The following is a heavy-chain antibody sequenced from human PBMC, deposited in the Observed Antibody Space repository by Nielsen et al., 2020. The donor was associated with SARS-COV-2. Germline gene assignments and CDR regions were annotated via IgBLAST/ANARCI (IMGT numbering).Heavy chain of an antibody. J-gene: IGHJ3*02. Sequence: LRLSCAVSGGSISSGGYSWSWIRQPPGKGLEWIGYIYYSGSTYYNPSLKSRVTISVDKSKNQFSLKLSSVTAADTAVYYCASPTASIAVTDTRGGVAFDIWGQGTMVTVSS. CDR1: GGSISSGGYS. D-gene: IGHD6-19*01. V-gene: IGHV4-30-2*01. CDR2: IYYSGST. CDR3: ASPTASIAVTDTRGGVAFDI.